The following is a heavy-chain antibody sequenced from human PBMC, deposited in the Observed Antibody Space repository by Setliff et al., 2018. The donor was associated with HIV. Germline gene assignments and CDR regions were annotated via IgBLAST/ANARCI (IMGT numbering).Heavy chain of an antibody. CDR2: IYYSGST. Sequence: LSLTCTVSGGSISSGGYYWSWIRQHPGKGLEWIGYIYYSGSTYYNPSLKSRLTISVDTSKNQFSLKLSSVTAADTAVYYCASIKHYYDSSGYYYADGPRFDPWGQGTLVTVSS. V-gene: IGHV4-31*03. J-gene: IGHJ5*02. D-gene: IGHD3-22*01. CDR1: GGSISSGGYY. CDR3: ASIKHYYDSSGYYYADGPRFDP.